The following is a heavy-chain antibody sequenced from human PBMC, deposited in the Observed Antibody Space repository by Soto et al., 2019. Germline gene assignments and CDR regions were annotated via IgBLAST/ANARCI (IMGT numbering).Heavy chain of an antibody. D-gene: IGHD1-26*01. CDR3: ARGSGTLDY. CDR1: GYTFTSYG. J-gene: IGHJ4*02. Sequence: QVQLVQSGAEVKKPGASVKVSCKTSGYTFTSYGITWVRQAPGQGLEWMGRISAYSGDTTYAQNLQGRVPMTTDTSTTTAYMEVRNLRSDDTAMYYCARGSGTLDYWGQGTLVTVSS. CDR2: ISAYSGDT. V-gene: IGHV1-18*01.